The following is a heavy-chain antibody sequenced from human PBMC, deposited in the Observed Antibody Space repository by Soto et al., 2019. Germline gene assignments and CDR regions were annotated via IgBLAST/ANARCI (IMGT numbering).Heavy chain of an antibody. V-gene: IGHV3-23*01. CDR2: ISASGSAT. Sequence: GGSLRLSCAASGFTYSNYAMSWVRQAPGKGLEWVSSISASGSATYYADSVKGRFTISRDYSKNTLYLQMNSLIAEDTAVYYCAKRAYCNSAGFYNLAYYFDFWGQGPLVTVSS. D-gene: IGHD2-2*02. CDR1: GFTYSNYA. CDR3: AKRAYCNSAGFYNLAYYFDF. J-gene: IGHJ4*02.